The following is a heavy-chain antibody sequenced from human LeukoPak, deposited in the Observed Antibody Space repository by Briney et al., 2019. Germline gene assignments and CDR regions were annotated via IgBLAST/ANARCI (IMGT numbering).Heavy chain of an antibody. D-gene: IGHD5-18*01. V-gene: IGHV3-49*04. CDR1: GLTFGDHA. Sequence: GGSLRLSCTASGLTFGDHAMSWVRQAPGKGLEWVGFIRSKGYGGTTEYAASVKGRFTISRDDSKGIAYLQMNSLKIEDTAVYYCTRGPTQQWLYYGMDVWGQGTTVIVSS. J-gene: IGHJ6*02. CDR2: IRSKGYGGTT. CDR3: TRGPTQQWLYYGMDV.